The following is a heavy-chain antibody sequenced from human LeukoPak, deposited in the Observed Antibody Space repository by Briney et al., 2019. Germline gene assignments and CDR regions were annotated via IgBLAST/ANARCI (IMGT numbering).Heavy chain of an antibody. CDR3: ARASITGTPHPPSWFDP. Sequence: SETLSLTCTVSGGSINNGGYYWRWIRQHPGKGLEWIGYIYYSGSTNYNPSLKSRVTISVDTSKNQFSLKLSSVTAADTAVYYCARASITGTPHPPSWFDPWGQGTLVTVSS. CDR2: IYYSGST. D-gene: IGHD1-7*01. V-gene: IGHV4-61*08. J-gene: IGHJ5*02. CDR1: GGSINNGGYY.